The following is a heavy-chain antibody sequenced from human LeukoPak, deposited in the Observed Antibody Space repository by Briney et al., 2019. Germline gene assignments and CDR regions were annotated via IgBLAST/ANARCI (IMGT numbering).Heavy chain of an antibody. J-gene: IGHJ4*02. V-gene: IGHV3-23*01. CDR2: ISSGGDSI. CDR3: VKDRFGDFSFDS. Sequence: GGSLRLSCVASGFTFRSYAMTWVRQAPGKGLEWVSAISSGGDSIYYIDSVKGRFTISRDNSKNTLYLQMNSLRAKDTAVYYCVKDRFGDFSFDSWGQGTLVTVSS. D-gene: IGHD4-17*01. CDR1: GFTFRSYA.